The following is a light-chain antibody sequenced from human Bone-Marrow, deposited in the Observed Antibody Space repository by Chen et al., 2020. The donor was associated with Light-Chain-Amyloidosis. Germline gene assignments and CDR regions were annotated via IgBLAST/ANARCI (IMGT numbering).Light chain of an antibody. CDR1: SSDVGGDNH. CDR3: SSYTITNTLV. Sequence: QSALTQPASVSGSPGQSITISCPGTSSDVGGDNHVSWYQQHPDKAPKLMIYDVTNRPSWVPYRFSGSKSDNTASLTISGLQTEDEADYFCSSYTITNTLVFGSGTRVTVL. J-gene: IGLJ1*01. CDR2: DVT. V-gene: IGLV2-14*01.